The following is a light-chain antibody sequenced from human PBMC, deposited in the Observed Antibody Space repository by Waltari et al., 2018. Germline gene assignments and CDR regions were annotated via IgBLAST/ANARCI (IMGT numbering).Light chain of an antibody. Sequence: HSVLTQPPSVSAAPGQRVTISCSGSSSNIGNNAVNWYQQLPGKAPKLLIFHVDLLTSGVSDRFSGAKSGTSASLAISGLQSEDEADYYCAAWDDSLSGHVVFGGGTKLTVL. CDR3: AAWDDSLSGHVV. CDR1: SSNIGNNA. J-gene: IGLJ2*01. V-gene: IGLV1-36*01. CDR2: HVD.